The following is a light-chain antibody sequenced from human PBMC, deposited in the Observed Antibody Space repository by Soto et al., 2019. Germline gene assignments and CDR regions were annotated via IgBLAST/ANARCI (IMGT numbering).Light chain of an antibody. CDR2: DAS. CDR3: QQSQTYWT. Sequence: DIQMTQSPSTLSASVGDRVTITCRASPSISSYLAWYQQKPGKAPKLLIYDASSLESGVPSRFSGSGSGTEFTLTIRSLQPDDFATYYCQQSQTYWTFGQGTKVEIK. V-gene: IGKV1-5*01. J-gene: IGKJ1*01. CDR1: PSISSY.